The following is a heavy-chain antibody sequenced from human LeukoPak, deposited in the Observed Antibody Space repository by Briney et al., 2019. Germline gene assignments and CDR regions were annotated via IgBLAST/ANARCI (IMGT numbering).Heavy chain of an antibody. V-gene: IGHV3-33*01. CDR2: IWYDGSNK. CDR1: GFTFSSYG. Sequence: PGRSLRLSCAASGFTFSSYGMHWVRQAPGKGLEWVAVIWYDGSNKYYADSVKGRFTISRDNSKNTLYLQMNSLRAEDTAVYYCARTGIAVAVDYYSDYWGQGTLVTVSS. D-gene: IGHD6-19*01. CDR3: ARTGIAVAVDYYSDY. J-gene: IGHJ4*02.